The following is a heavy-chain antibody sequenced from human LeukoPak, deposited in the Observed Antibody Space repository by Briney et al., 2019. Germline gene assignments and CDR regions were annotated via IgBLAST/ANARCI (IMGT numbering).Heavy chain of an antibody. Sequence: PSETLSLTCTVSGGSISSYYWNWIRQPPGKGLEWIGYIYYSGSTNYNPSLKSRVTISVDTSKNQFSLKLSSVTAADTAVYYCARPAYGDYVRWFDPWGRGILVTVSS. D-gene: IGHD4-17*01. CDR1: GGSISSYY. CDR3: ARPAYGDYVRWFDP. CDR2: IYYSGST. J-gene: IGHJ5*02. V-gene: IGHV4-59*01.